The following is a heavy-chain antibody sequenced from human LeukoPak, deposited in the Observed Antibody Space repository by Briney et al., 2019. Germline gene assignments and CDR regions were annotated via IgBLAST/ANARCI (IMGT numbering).Heavy chain of an antibody. CDR3: ARTGSIAAAGTMTYFDY. CDR2: IIPIFGTA. J-gene: IGHJ4*02. Sequence: SVKVFCKASGGTFSSYAISWVRQAPGQGLEWMGRIIPIFGTANYAQKFQGRVTITTDESTSTAYMELSSLRSEDTAVYYCARTGSIAAAGTMTYFDYWGQGTLVTVSS. V-gene: IGHV1-69*05. CDR1: GGTFSSYA. D-gene: IGHD6-13*01.